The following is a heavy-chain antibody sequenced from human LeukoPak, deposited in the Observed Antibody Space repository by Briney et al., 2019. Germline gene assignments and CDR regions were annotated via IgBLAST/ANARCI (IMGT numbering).Heavy chain of an antibody. CDR2: IYYSGST. CDR3: ARMYYYGSGSYAQLDS. CDR1: GGSISSSSYY. V-gene: IGHV4-39*07. Sequence: SETLSLTCTVSGGSISSSSYYWGWIRQPPGKGLEWIGSIYYSGSTYYNPSLKSRVTISVDTSKNQFSLKLRPVTAADTAVYYCARMYYYGSGSYAQLDSRGQGTMVTVSS. J-gene: IGHJ4*02. D-gene: IGHD3-10*01.